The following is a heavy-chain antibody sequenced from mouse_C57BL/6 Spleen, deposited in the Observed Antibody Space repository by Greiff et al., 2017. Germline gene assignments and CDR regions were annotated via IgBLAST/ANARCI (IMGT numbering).Heavy chain of an antibody. Sequence: VQLVESGAELAKPGASVKLSCKASGYTFTSYWMHWVKQRPGQGLEWIGYINPSSGYTKYNQKFKDKATLTADKSYSTAYMQLCSLTYEYSAVYYCALGEAYWGQGTLVTVSA. CDR2: INPSSGYT. CDR1: GYTFTSYW. CDR3: ALGEAY. D-gene: IGHD4-1*01. J-gene: IGHJ3*01. V-gene: IGHV1-7*01.